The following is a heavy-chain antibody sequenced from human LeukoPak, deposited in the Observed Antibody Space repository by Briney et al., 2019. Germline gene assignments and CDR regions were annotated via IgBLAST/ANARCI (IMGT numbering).Heavy chain of an antibody. CDR2: ISGSGGST. CDR1: GFTFSSYW. Sequence: GGSLRLSCAASGFTFSSYWMNWVRQAPGKGLEWVSAISGSGGSTYYADSVKGRFTISRDNSKNTLYLQMNSLRAEDTAVYYCAKALRDFWSGYYLMDVWGQGTTVTVSS. V-gene: IGHV3-23*01. J-gene: IGHJ6*02. CDR3: AKALRDFWSGYYLMDV. D-gene: IGHD3-3*01.